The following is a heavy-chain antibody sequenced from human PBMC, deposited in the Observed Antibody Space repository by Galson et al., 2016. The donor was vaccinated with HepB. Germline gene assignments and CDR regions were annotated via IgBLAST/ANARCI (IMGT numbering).Heavy chain of an antibody. Sequence: SLRLSCAASGFTFSGYAMHWVRQAPGRGLEYVSAMSSNGGTTYYADSVKGRFTISRDDSKNTLYLQMRSLRAEDTAVYYCVKDSFCSYGSGSDLVYWGQGTLVAVSS. CDR2: MSSNGGTT. D-gene: IGHD3-10*01. CDR3: VKDSFCSYGSGSDLVY. CDR1: GFTFSGYA. V-gene: IGHV3-64D*06. J-gene: IGHJ4*02.